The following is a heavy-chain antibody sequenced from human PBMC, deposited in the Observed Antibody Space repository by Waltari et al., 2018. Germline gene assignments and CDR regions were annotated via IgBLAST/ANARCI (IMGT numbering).Heavy chain of an antibody. CDR1: GFTFSDYW. CDR2: IKEDASVE. V-gene: IGHV3-7*03. Sequence: EVQPVESGGGLVQPGGSLRLSCASSGFTFSDYWMSWVRQAPGKGLGWVANIKEDASVEYYVDSVKGRFTISRDNAENSLSLQMNNLRAEDTALYYCARDGNYLNSWGQGTLVTVSS. J-gene: IGHJ4*02. CDR3: ARDGNYLNS. D-gene: IGHD1-7*01.